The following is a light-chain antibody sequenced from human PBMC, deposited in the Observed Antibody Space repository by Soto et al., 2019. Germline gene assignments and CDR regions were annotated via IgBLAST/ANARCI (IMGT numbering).Light chain of an antibody. J-gene: IGKJ1*01. CDR1: QSISTW. CDR3: QPYNSSPRT. CDR2: RAS. V-gene: IGKV1-5*03. Sequence: DIQMTQSPSTLSASVGDSVTITCRASQSISTWLAWFQQKPGKAPKFLIYRASSLESGIPSRFSGSGSGTEFTLTSSSLQSDDFATYYCQPYNSSPRTVGRGTKVEIK.